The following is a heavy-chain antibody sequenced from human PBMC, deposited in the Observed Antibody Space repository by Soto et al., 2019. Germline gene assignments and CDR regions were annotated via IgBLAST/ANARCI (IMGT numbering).Heavy chain of an antibody. D-gene: IGHD2-2*01. V-gene: IGHV1-2*04. CDR1: GYTFTGYY. CDR3: ARGVGSTSSRYYYYYMDV. CDR2: INPNSGGT. J-gene: IGHJ6*03. Sequence: GASVKVSCKASGYTFTGYYMHWVRQAPGQGLEWMGWINPNSGGTNYAQKFQGWVTMTRDTSISTAYMELSRLRSDDTAVYYCARGVGSTSSRYYYYYMDVWGKGTTVTVSS.